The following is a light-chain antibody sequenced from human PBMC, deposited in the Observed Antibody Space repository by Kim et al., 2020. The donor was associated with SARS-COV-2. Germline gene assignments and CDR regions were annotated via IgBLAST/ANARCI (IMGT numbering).Light chain of an antibody. J-gene: IGLJ3*02. CDR3: QSYDGSIIL. CDR2: EDN. CDR1: SGSIASNY. V-gene: IGLV6-57*02. Sequence: GKTVTISCTGNSGSIASNYVQWYQQRQGSVPTIVIYEDNRRPSGVPDRFSGSIDSSSNSASLTISGLKTEDEADYYCQSYDGSIILFGGGTKLTVL.